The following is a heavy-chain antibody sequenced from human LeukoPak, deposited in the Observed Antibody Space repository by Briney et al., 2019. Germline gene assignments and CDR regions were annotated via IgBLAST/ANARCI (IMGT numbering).Heavy chain of an antibody. D-gene: IGHD6-19*01. Sequence: GGSLRLSCAASGFTFSSYWMTWVRQAPGKGLEWVATIKQDGSERYYVDSVKGRFSISRDNARNSLYLQMNSLRAEDTAVYYCVREYSSDWPTRFDYWGQGTLVTVSS. CDR2: IKQDGSER. V-gene: IGHV3-7*01. J-gene: IGHJ4*02. CDR3: VREYSSDWPTRFDY. CDR1: GFTFSSYW.